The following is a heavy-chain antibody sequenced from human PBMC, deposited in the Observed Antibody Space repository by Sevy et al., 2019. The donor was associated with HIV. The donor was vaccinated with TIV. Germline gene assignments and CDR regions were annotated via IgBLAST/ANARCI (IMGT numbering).Heavy chain of an antibody. J-gene: IGHJ5*02. CDR2: ISGSGGST. D-gene: IGHD1-26*01. CDR1: GFTFSSYA. V-gene: IGHV3-23*01. CDR3: AIYRGGS. Sequence: GGSLRLSCAASGFTFSSYAMNWVRQAPGKGLEWVSGISGSGGSTYYAHSVKGRFTISRDNSKNTVYLQMNSLRAEDTAVYYCAIYRGGSWGQGTLVTVSS.